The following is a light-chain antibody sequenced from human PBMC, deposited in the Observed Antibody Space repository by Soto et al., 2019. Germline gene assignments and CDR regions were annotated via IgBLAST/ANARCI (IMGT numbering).Light chain of an antibody. J-gene: IGKJ4*01. CDR1: QSVSRSY. CDR3: HQYDSSPLT. V-gene: IGKV3-20*01. Sequence: EIVLTQSPGTLSLSPGERATLSCRASQSVSRSYLAWYQQKPGQAPRLLIYGASSRATGIPDGFSGSGSGTDFTLTISRLEPEDFAVYYCHQYDSSPLTFGGGTKVEIK. CDR2: GAS.